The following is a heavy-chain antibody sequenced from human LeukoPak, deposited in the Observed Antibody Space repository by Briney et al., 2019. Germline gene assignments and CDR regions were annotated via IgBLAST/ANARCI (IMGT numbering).Heavy chain of an antibody. J-gene: IGHJ4*02. CDR2: IYYSGST. V-gene: IGHV4-39*01. CDR1: SGSISTSNYY. D-gene: IGHD6-13*01. Sequence: PSQTLSLTCTVSSGSISTSNYYWGWIRQPPGKGLEWIGSIYYSGSTYYNPSLKSRVTISVDTSKNQFSLKLSSVTAADTAVYFCARRDNSSWYYFGYWGQGNLVIVSS. CDR3: ARRDNSSWYYFGY.